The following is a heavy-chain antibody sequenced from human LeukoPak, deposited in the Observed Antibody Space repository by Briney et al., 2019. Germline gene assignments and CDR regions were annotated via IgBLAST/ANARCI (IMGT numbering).Heavy chain of an antibody. CDR3: AKDYYDYVWGSYDAFDI. Sequence: GGSLRLSCAASGFTVSSNYMSRVRQAPGKGLEWVLVIYNSGNTYYADSVKGRFTISRDNFKNTLYLQMNSLRAEDTAVYYCAKDYYDYVWGSYDAFDIWGQGTMVTVS. CDR1: GFTVSSNY. CDR2: IYNSGNT. J-gene: IGHJ3*02. D-gene: IGHD3-16*01. V-gene: IGHV3-53*01.